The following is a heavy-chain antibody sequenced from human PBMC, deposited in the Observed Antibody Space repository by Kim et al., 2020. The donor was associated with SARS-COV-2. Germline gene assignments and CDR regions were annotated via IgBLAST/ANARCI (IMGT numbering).Heavy chain of an antibody. J-gene: IGHJ6*02. CDR3: AREVNYDILTAEPSSMDV. CDR1: GYTFTSYY. CDR2: INPSGGST. V-gene: IGHV1-46*01. D-gene: IGHD3-9*01. Sequence: ASVKVSCKASGYTFTSYYMHWVRQAPGQGLEWMGIINPSGGSTSYAQKFQGRVTMTRDTSTSTVYMELSSLRSEDTAVYYCAREVNYDILTAEPSSMDVWGQGTTVTVSS.